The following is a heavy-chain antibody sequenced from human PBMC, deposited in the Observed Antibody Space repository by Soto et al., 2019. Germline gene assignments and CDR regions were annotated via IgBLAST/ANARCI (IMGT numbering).Heavy chain of an antibody. D-gene: IGHD2-8*01. CDR1: GFTFSSYW. J-gene: IGHJ4*02. Sequence: GGSLRLSCAASGFTFSSYWMSWVRQAPGKGLEWVANIKQDGSEKYYVDSVKGRFTISRDNAKNSLYLQMNSLRAEDTAVYYCARGRYCTNGVCYFFYVYWGQGTLVTVSS. CDR3: ARGRYCTNGVCYFFYVY. CDR2: IKQDGSEK. V-gene: IGHV3-7*04.